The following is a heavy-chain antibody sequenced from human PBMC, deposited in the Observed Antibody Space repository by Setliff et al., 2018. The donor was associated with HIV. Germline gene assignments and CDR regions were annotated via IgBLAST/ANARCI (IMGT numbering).Heavy chain of an antibody. CDR2: ISYDGSRI. V-gene: IGHV3-30*01. CDR1: GFTFRDFA. CDR3: ASARIPTGGTSTSFDY. Sequence: GGSLRLFCVGSGFTFRDFAMHWVRQAPGKGLEWVSSISYDGSRIHYADSVKGRFSISRDNSKNTLSLQVNGLGPEDTAVYYCASARIPTGGTSTSFDYWGQGTLVTVSS. J-gene: IGHJ4*02. D-gene: IGHD1-1*01.